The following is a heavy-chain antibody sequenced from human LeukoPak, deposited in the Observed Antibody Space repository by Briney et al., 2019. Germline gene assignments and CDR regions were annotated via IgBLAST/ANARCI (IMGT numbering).Heavy chain of an antibody. D-gene: IGHD3-3*01. CDR2: TYYRSKWYN. Sequence: SQTLSLTCAISGDSVSSNSAAWNWIRQSPSRGLEWLGRTYYRSKWYNDYAVSVKSRITINPDTSKNQFSLKLSSVTAADTAVYYCARLRDYDFWSGYLYYFDYWGQGTLVTVSS. CDR1: GDSVSSNSAA. J-gene: IGHJ4*02. V-gene: IGHV6-1*01. CDR3: ARLRDYDFWSGYLYYFDY.